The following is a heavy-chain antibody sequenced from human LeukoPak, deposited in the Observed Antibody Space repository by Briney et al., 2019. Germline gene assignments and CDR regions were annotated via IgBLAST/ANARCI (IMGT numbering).Heavy chain of an antibody. CDR2: ISAYNGNT. J-gene: IGHJ6*03. D-gene: IGHD1-1*01. Sequence: GASVKVSCKASGYTFTSYGICWVRQAPGQGLEWVGWISAYNGNTNYAQKLQGRVTMTTDTSTSTAYMELRSLRSDDTAVYYSARDRAELIGLEPMDVWGKGTTVTVSS. V-gene: IGHV1-18*01. CDR1: GYTFTSYG. CDR3: ARDRAELIGLEPMDV.